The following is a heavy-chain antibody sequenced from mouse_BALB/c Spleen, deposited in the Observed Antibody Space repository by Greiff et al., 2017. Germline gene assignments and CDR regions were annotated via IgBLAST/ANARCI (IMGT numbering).Heavy chain of an antibody. D-gene: IGHD1-1*01. CDR3: NTDYCGSSWDY. CDR1: GFNIKDYY. V-gene: IGHV14-4*02. CDR2: IDPENGDT. J-gene: IGHJ2*01. Sequence: VQLQQSGAELVRSGASVKLSCTASGFNIKDYYMHWVKQRPEQGLEWIGWIDPENGDTEYAPKFQGKATMTADTSSNTAYLQLSSLTSEDTAVYYCNTDYCGSSWDYWGQGTTLTVSS.